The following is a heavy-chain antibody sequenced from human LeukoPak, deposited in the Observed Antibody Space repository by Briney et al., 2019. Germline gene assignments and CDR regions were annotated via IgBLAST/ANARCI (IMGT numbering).Heavy chain of an antibody. Sequence: SVKVSCKASGGTFSSYAISWVRQAPGQGLEWMGSIIPILGIANYAQKFQGRVTITADKSTSTAYMELSSLRSEDTAVYYCARVVGGAAANNWFDPWGQGTLVTVSS. CDR2: IIPILGIA. J-gene: IGHJ5*02. CDR3: ARVVGGAAANNWFDP. D-gene: IGHD6-13*01. CDR1: GGTFSSYA. V-gene: IGHV1-69*04.